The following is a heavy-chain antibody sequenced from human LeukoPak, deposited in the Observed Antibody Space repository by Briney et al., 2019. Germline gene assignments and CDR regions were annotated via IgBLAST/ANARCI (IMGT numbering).Heavy chain of an antibody. J-gene: IGHJ4*02. CDR1: AFTFSSYT. Sequence: GGSLRLSCAASAFTFSSYTMHWVRQAPGKGLEWVAVILHDGSDIYYADSVKGRFTISRDNSKNTLYLQMNSLRAEDTAVYYCASLLSGSNQINDYWGQGTLVTVSS. CDR3: ASLLSGSNQINDY. V-gene: IGHV3-30*04. CDR2: ILHDGSDI. D-gene: IGHD1-26*01.